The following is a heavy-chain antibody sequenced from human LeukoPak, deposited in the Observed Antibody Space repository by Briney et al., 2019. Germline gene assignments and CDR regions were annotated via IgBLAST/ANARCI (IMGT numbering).Heavy chain of an antibody. D-gene: IGHD3-22*01. Sequence: GGSLRLSCAASGFTFTNYWMEWVRQAPGKGLEWVANIRQDGSGKSYVGSVKGRFTISRDNAKNSVYLQMNSLRVEDTAVYYCARRAYDSRPEAPADNWGQGTLVTVSS. J-gene: IGHJ4*02. CDR2: IRQDGSGK. CDR3: ARRAYDSRPEAPADN. CDR1: GFTFTNYW. V-gene: IGHV3-7*01.